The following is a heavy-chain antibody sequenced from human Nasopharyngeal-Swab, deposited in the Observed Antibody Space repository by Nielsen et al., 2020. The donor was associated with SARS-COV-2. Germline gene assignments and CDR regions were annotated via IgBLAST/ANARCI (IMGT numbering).Heavy chain of an antibody. CDR3: ARTAYSSSWYRLDY. V-gene: IGHV5-51*01. CDR2: IYPGDSDT. CDR1: GYSFTSYW. J-gene: IGHJ4*02. Sequence: KVSCKGSGYSFTSYWIGWVRQMPGKGLEWMGIIYPGDSDTRYSPSFQGQVTISADKSISTAYLQWSSLKASDPTMYYCARTAYSSSWYRLDYWGQGTLVTVSS. D-gene: IGHD6-13*01.